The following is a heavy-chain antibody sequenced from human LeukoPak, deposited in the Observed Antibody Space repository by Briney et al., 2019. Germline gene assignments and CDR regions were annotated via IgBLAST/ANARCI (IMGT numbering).Heavy chain of an antibody. J-gene: IGHJ6*04. CDR1: GFTFSSYS. CDR2: ISSRSDAI. Sequence: GGSLRLSCAGSGFTFSSYSMNWVRQAPGKGLEWISYISSRSDAIYYADSVKGRFTISRDNAKNSPYLQMNSLRAEDTAVYYCAELGITMIGGVWGKGTTLTISS. D-gene: IGHD3-10*02. V-gene: IGHV3-48*04. CDR3: AELGITMIGGV.